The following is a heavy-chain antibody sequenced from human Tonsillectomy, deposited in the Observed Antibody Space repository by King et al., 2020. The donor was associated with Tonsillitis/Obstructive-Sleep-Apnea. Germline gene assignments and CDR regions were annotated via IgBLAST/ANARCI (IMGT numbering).Heavy chain of an antibody. CDR1: GFTFSSYA. Sequence: VQLVESGGGLVQPGGSLRLSCAASGFTFSSYAMSWVRQAPGKGLEWVSVISGSGSNTYYADSVKGRFTISRDNSKNTLYLQMDSLRAEDTAVYYCAKDLYSDYDFDIWGQKTKVTDS. J-gene: IGHJ3*02. D-gene: IGHD4-11*01. CDR2: ISGSGSNT. V-gene: IGHV3-23*04. CDR3: AKDLYSDYDFDI.